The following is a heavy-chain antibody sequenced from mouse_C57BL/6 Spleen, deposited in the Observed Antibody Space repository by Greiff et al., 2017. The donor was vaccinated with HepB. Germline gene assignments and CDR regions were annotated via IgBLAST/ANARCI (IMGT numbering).Heavy chain of an antibody. Sequence: EVQLQQSGAELVRPGASVKLSCTASGFNIKDYYMHWVKQRPEQGLEWIGRIDPADGDTEYAPKFQGKATMTADTSSNTAYLQLSSLTSEDTAVYYCTTYYYGSSYVGYFDVWGTGTTVTVSS. CDR1: GFNIKDYY. D-gene: IGHD1-1*01. CDR2: IDPADGDT. V-gene: IGHV14-1*01. J-gene: IGHJ1*03. CDR3: TTYYYGSSYVGYFDV.